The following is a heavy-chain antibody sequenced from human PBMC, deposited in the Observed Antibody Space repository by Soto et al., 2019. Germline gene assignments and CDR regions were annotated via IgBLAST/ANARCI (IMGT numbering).Heavy chain of an antibody. D-gene: IGHD2-21*02. Sequence: QVQLVESGGGVAQPGRSLRLSCAASGFTFSSYGMHWVRQAPGKGLEWVAVISYDGSNKYYADSVEGRFTISRDNSKNTLYLQMNSLRAEDTAVYYCAKDFPNGRIVVVTAILDYWGQGTLVTVSS. J-gene: IGHJ4*02. V-gene: IGHV3-30*18. CDR1: GFTFSSYG. CDR3: AKDFPNGRIVVVTAILDY. CDR2: ISYDGSNK.